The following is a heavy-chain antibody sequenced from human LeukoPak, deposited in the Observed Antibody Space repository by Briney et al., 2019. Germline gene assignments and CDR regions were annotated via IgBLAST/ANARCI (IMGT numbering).Heavy chain of an antibody. CDR3: ARDPGDTAGWFDP. CDR1: GGSISSYY. J-gene: IGHJ5*02. Sequence: PSETLSLTCTVSGGSISSYYWSWIRQPPGKGLEWIGYIYYSGSTNYNPSLKSRVTISVDTSKNQFSLKLSFVTAADTAVYYCARDPGDTAGWFDPWGQGTLVTVSS. D-gene: IGHD5-18*01. CDR2: IYYSGST. V-gene: IGHV4-59*01.